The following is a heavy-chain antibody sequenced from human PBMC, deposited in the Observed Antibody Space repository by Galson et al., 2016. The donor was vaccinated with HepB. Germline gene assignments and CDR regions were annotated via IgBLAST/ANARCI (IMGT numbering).Heavy chain of an antibody. D-gene: IGHD1-1*01. CDR2: TSSDATSE. CDR3: ARAPALAEKLDY. CDR1: GFIFRAYA. Sequence: SLRLSCAASGFIFRAYAMHWVRQAPGKGLEWVAVTSSDATSEYYLDSVKGRFTISRDNSKNHLFLQMNGLRGEDTAIYYCARAPALAEKLDYWGPGSLVIVSS. V-gene: IGHV3-30*04. J-gene: IGHJ4*02.